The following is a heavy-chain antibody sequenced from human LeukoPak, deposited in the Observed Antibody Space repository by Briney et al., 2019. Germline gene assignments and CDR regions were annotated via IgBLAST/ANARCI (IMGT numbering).Heavy chain of an antibody. J-gene: IGHJ4*02. CDR3: ARRGGSGRAFDY. CDR2: IYYTGST. CDR1: GASISGGTYY. D-gene: IGHD1-26*01. Sequence: SETLSLTCSVSGASISGGTYYWGWIRQPPGKGLEWIGSIYYTGSTYDNPSLKSRATISVDTSKNQFSLKLSSVTAADTAVYYCARRGGSGRAFDYWGQGTLVTVSS. V-gene: IGHV4-39*01.